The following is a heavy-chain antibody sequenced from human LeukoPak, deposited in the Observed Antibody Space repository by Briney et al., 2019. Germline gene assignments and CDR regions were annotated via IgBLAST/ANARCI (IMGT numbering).Heavy chain of an antibody. Sequence: ASVKVSCKSSGFTFTDHYIHWVRQGPGQGLEWLGYIGPHSTFTSSPQEFQGRVTMTRDASMSTAYMELTRLTSDDTAVYYCVREGEGPLSKDFDYWGQGTLVTVSS. CDR3: VREGEGPLSKDFDY. CDR1: GFTFTDHY. D-gene: IGHD2/OR15-2a*01. J-gene: IGHJ4*02. CDR2: IGPHSTFT. V-gene: IGHV1-2*02.